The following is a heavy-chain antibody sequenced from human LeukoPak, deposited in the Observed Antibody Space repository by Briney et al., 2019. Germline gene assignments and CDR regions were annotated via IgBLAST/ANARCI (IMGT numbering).Heavy chain of an antibody. CDR3: AELGITMIGGV. CDR1: GFTFSSYE. V-gene: IGHV3-48*03. CDR2: ISSSGSTI. D-gene: IGHD3-10*02. Sequence: GGSLRLSRAASGFTFSSYEMNWIRQAPGKGLEWVSYISSSGSTIYYADSVKGRFTISRDNAKNSLYLQMNSLRAEDTAVYYCAELGITMIGGVWGKGTTVTISS. J-gene: IGHJ6*04.